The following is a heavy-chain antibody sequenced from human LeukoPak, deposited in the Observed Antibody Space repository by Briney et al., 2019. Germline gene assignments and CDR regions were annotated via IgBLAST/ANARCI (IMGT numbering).Heavy chain of an antibody. Sequence: GGSLRLSCAASGFTFSGYGMSWVRQAPGKGLEWVSAISGSGGSTYYADSVKGRFTISRDNAKNSLYLQMNSLRAEDTAVYYCARDLGDIVVVVAATPPAFDIWGQGTMVTVSS. D-gene: IGHD2-15*01. CDR1: GFTFSGYG. V-gene: IGHV3-23*01. J-gene: IGHJ3*02. CDR2: ISGSGGST. CDR3: ARDLGDIVVVVAATPPAFDI.